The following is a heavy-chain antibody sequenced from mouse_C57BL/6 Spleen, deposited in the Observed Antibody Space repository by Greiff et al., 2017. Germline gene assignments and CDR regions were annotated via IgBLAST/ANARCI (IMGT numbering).Heavy chain of an antibody. J-gene: IGHJ4*01. V-gene: IGHV1-18*01. D-gene: IGHD1-1*01. Sequence: VQLQQSGPELVKPGASVKIPCKASGYTFTDYNMDWVKQSHGKSLEWIGDINPNNGGTIYNQKFKGKATLPVDKSSSTAYMELRSLTSEDTAVYYCARFTAAVASYYYAMDDWGQGTSVTVSS. CDR1: GYTFTDYN. CDR3: ARFTAAVASYYYAMDD. CDR2: INPNNGGT.